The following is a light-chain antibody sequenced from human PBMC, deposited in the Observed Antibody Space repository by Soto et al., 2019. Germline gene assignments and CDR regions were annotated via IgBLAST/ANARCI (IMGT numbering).Light chain of an antibody. CDR3: QQSYSAPLT. V-gene: IGKV1-39*01. CDR1: QSISNS. CDR2: AAS. J-gene: IGKJ4*01. Sequence: DIQMTQSPSSLSASVGDRVSITCRASQSISNSLNWYQQKAGKAPKLLIYAASNLQGGVPSRFSGSGSGTDFTLSIGSLQPEDFATYYCQQSYSAPLTFGGGTKVDIK.